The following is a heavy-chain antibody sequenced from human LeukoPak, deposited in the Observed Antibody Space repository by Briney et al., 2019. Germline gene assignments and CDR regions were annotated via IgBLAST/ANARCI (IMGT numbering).Heavy chain of an antibody. D-gene: IGHD4-17*01. J-gene: IGHJ3*02. CDR2: GST. CDR1: GGYISSYH. CDR3: ASDYGDYIGASDI. V-gene: IGHV4-59*01. Sequence: PSETLSLTCTVSGGYISSYHWSWIRQPPGKGLEWISGSTNYNPSLKSRVTISVDTSKNQFSLKLSSVTAADTAVYYCASDYGDYIGASDIWGQGTMVTVSS.